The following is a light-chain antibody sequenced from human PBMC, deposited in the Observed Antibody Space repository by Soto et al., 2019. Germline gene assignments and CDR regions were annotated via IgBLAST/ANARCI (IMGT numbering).Light chain of an antibody. CDR1: QSLFSSTTNRSY. V-gene: IGKV4-1*01. CDR2: WTS. Sequence: DIVMTQSPDSLAVSLGERATINCRASQSLFSSTTNRSYLAWYQQKAGQPPQLLLYWTSTRKSGVPGRFSGSGSGTDFTLSISSLQAEDVAVYFCQQHNASPRTFGQGTKVEIK. CDR3: QQHNASPRT. J-gene: IGKJ1*01.